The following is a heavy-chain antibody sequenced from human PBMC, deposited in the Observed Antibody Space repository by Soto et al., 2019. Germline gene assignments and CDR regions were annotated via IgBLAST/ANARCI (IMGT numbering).Heavy chain of an antibody. CDR3: TRGGTAMVLGSSGAGMDV. D-gene: IGHD5-18*01. CDR1: GFTFSDYS. Sequence: EVQLVESGGGLVKPGGSLRLSCAASGFTFSDYSMNWVRQGPGKGLEWVSSISSSSDYIFYADSVQGRFTIYRDNAKNSLYLQMNSLRAEDTAVYYCTRGGTAMVLGSSGAGMDVWGQGTTVTVSS. V-gene: IGHV3-21*01. CDR2: ISSSSDYI. J-gene: IGHJ6*02.